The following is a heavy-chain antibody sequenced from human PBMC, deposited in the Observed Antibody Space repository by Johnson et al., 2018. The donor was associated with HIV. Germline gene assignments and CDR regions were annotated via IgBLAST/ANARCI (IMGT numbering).Heavy chain of an antibody. J-gene: IGHJ3*02. D-gene: IGHD6-13*01. CDR2: IKSKTDGGTT. Sequence: VQLVESGGGSVQPGGSLRLSCAASGFTFSSYGMHWVRQAPGKGLEWVGRIKSKTDGGTTAYAAPVKGRFTISRDDSKNTLYLQMNSLRAEDTAVYYCTTKPYSSSWYGAFDIWDQGTMVTVSS. CDR1: GFTFSSYG. CDR3: TTKPYSSSWYGAFDI. V-gene: IGHV3-15*01.